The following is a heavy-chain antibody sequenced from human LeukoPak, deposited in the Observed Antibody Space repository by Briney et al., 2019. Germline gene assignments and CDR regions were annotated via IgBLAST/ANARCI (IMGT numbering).Heavy chain of an antibody. D-gene: IGHD4-17*01. CDR2: IIPIFGTA. Sequence: SVKVSCKASGGTFSSYAISWVRQAPGQGLEWMGGIIPIFGTANYAQKFQGRVTITADKSTSTAYMELSSLRSEDTAVYYCATDSSMTTVTYYYMDVWGKGTTVTVSS. CDR1: GGTFSSYA. V-gene: IGHV1-69*06. J-gene: IGHJ6*03. CDR3: ATDSSMTTVTYYYMDV.